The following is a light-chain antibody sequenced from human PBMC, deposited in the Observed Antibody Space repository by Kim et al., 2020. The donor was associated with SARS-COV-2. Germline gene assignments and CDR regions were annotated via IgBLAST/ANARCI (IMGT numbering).Light chain of an antibody. CDR2: RDN. J-gene: IGLJ2*01. CDR3: AAWDDSLNGVV. Sequence: GQRGTIACSGNSSKIGGNTVNWYQQLPGTAPKLLIYRDNQRPAGVPDRFSGSRSGTSASLASSGLQSEDEADYYCAAWDDSLNGVVFGGGTQLTVL. V-gene: IGLV1-44*01. CDR1: SSKIGGNT.